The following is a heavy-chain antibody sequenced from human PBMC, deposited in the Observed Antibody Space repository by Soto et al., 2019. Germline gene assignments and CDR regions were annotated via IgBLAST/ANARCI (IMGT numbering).Heavy chain of an antibody. D-gene: IGHD3-3*01. J-gene: IGHJ5*02. CDR3: ARTSDFGFRDWFDP. V-gene: IGHV4-31*03. CDR2: IYYRGST. Sequence: QVQLQESGPGLVKPAQTLSLTCTVSGGSISSGGYHWSWIRQHPGKGLEWIGYIYYRGSTYYNPSLKSRVTISVDTSKNQFSLNLSSVTAADTAVYCCARTSDFGFRDWFDPWGQGTLVTVSS. CDR1: GGSISSGGYH.